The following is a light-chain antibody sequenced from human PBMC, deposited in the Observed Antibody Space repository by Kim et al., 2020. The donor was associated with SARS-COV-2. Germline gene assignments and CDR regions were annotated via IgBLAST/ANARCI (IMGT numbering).Light chain of an antibody. Sequence: DIQMTQSPSTLYASVGDRVTITCRASQSISSWLAWYQQKPGKAPKLLIYDASSLESGVPSRFSGSGSGTEFTLTISSLQPDDFATYYCQQYNSYWWTFGQGTKVDIK. V-gene: IGKV1-5*01. CDR1: QSISSW. J-gene: IGKJ1*01. CDR3: QQYNSYWWT. CDR2: DAS.